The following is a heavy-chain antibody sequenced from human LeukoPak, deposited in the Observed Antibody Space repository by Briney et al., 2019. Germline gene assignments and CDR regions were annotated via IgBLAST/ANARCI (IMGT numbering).Heavy chain of an antibody. Sequence: KPSETLSLTCTVSGGSISSSSYYWGWIRQPPGKGLEWIGSIYYSGSSYYNPSLKSRVTISVDTSKNQFSLKLSSVTAADTAVYYCASTGPGSITIFGVVTNREEHAFDIWGQGTMVTVSS. CDR1: GGSISSSSYY. CDR2: IYYSGSS. V-gene: IGHV4-39*01. J-gene: IGHJ3*02. D-gene: IGHD3-3*01. CDR3: ASTGPGSITIFGVVTNREEHAFDI.